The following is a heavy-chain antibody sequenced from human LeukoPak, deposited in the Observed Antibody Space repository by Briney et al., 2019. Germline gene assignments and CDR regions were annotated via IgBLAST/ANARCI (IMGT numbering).Heavy chain of an antibody. Sequence: PSETLSLTCTVSGGSISSSSYYWGWIRQPPGKGLEWIGNIYYSGSTYYNPSLKSRVTISVDTSKNRFSLKVNSVTAADTAVYYCATHPYCGSSCYFDHWGQGTLVTVSS. D-gene: IGHD2-21*01. CDR3: ATHPYCGSSCYFDH. CDR1: GGSISSSSYY. CDR2: IYYSGST. J-gene: IGHJ4*02. V-gene: IGHV4-39*01.